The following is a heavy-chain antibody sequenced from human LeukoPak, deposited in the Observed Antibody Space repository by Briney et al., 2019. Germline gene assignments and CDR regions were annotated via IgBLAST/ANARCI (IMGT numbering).Heavy chain of an antibody. CDR3: AREGGGYCGGDCYSYYFDY. D-gene: IGHD2-21*02. J-gene: IGHJ4*02. CDR2: IYTSGST. V-gene: IGHV4-61*02. Sequence: SQTLSLTCTVSSGSISSGSYYWSWIRQPAGKGLEWIGRIYTSGSTNYNPSLKSRVTISVDTSKNQFSLKLSSVTAADTAVYYCAREGGGYCGGDCYSYYFDYWGQGTLVTVSS. CDR1: SGSISSGSYY.